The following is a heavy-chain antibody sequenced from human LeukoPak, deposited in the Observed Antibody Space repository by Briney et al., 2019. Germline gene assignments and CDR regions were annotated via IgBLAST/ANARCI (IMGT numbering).Heavy chain of an antibody. CDR3: ARSSVLRFLEWLLLGQFDY. CDR2: IYPGDSDT. J-gene: IGHJ4*02. CDR1: GYSFTSYW. Sequence: GASLKISCKGSGYSFTSYWICGVRQMPGKGLELMRIIYPGDSDTRYSPSLQGQVTISADKSISTAYLQWSSLKASDTAMYYCARSSVLRFLEWLLLGQFDYWGQGTLVTVSS. D-gene: IGHD3-3*01. V-gene: IGHV5-51*01.